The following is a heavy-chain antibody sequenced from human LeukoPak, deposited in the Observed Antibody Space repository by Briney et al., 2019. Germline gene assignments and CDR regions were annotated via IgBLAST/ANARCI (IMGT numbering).Heavy chain of an antibody. CDR2: IYYSGST. J-gene: IGHJ4*02. V-gene: IGHV4-59*08. D-gene: IGHD3-22*01. CDR1: GGSISSYY. CDR3: ARISRVDSSGYYFDY. Sequence: PSETLSLTCTVPGGSISSYYWSWIRQPPGKGLEWIGYIYYSGSTNYNPSLKSRVTISVDTSKNQLSLKLSSVTAADTAVYYCARISRVDSSGYYFDYWGQGTLVTVSS.